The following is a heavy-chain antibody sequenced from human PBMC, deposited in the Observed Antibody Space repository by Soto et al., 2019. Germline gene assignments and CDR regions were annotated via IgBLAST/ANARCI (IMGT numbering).Heavy chain of an antibody. CDR1: GYSFTSYW. J-gene: IGHJ3*02. CDR2: IYPDDSDT. D-gene: IGHD2-15*01. Sequence: GESLKISCKGSGYSFTSYWIGWVRQMPGKGLEWMGIIYPDDSDTRYSPSFQGQATISADKSISTTYLQWSSLKASDTAMYYCAISLTPTSNAFDIWGQGTMVTVSS. CDR3: AISLTPTSNAFDI. V-gene: IGHV5-51*01.